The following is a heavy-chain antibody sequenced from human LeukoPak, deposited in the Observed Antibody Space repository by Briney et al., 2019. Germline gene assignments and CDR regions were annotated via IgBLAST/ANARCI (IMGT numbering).Heavy chain of an antibody. CDR3: AKANYYDSSGYHGGFDY. Sequence: PSQTLSLTCTVSGGSINSGGYYWSWIRQHPGKGLEWIGYIYYSGSTYYNPSLKSRVTISVDTSKNQFSLKLSSVTAADTAVYYCAKANYYDSSGYHGGFDYWGQGTLVTVSS. CDR2: IYYSGST. V-gene: IGHV4-31*03. J-gene: IGHJ4*02. D-gene: IGHD3-22*01. CDR1: GGSINSGGYY.